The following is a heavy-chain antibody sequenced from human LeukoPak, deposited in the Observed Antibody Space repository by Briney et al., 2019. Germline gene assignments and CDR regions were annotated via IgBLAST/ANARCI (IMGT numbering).Heavy chain of an antibody. D-gene: IGHD2-15*01. CDR1: GGSISSGGYY. CDR3: ARGLGYCSGGSCYVSWFDP. CDR2: IYYSGST. Sequence: SETLSLTCTVSGGSISSGGYYWSWIRQHPGKGLEWIGYIYYSGSTYYNPSLKRRVTISVDTSKNQFSLKLRSVTAADTAVYYCARGLGYCSGGSCYVSWFDPWGQGTLVTVSS. V-gene: IGHV4-31*03. J-gene: IGHJ5*02.